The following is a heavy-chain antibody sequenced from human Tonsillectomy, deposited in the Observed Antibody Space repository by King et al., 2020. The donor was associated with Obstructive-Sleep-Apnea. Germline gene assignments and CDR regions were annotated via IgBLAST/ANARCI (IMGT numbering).Heavy chain of an antibody. Sequence: VQLVESGGGVVQPVRSLRLSCAASGFTFSSYGMHWVRQAPGKGLEWVAVISYDGSNKYYAYSVKGRFTIPRDNSKNTLYLQMNSLRAEDTAVYYCAKDQRRVYYYYGMDVWGQGTTVTVSS. CDR2: ISYDGSNK. CDR3: AKDQRRVYYYYGMDV. CDR1: GFTFSSYG. J-gene: IGHJ6*02. V-gene: IGHV3-30*18. D-gene: IGHD6-25*01.